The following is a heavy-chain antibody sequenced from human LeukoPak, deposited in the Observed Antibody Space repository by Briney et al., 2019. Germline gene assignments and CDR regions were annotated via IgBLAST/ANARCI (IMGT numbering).Heavy chain of an antibody. V-gene: IGHV1-69*13. CDR3: AKGYYDFWSGYSLTHFDY. J-gene: IGHJ4*02. Sequence: GASVKVSCKASGGTYSSYAISWVRQAPGQGLEWMGGIIPIFGTANYAQKFQGRVAITEDESTSTAYMELSSLRSEDTAVYYCAKGYYDFWSGYSLTHFDYWGQGTLVTVSS. CDR2: IIPIFGTA. D-gene: IGHD3-3*01. CDR1: GGTYSSYA.